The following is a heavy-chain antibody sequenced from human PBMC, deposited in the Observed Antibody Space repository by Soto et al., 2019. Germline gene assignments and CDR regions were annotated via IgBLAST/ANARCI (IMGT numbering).Heavy chain of an antibody. CDR3: ARDSADYYDRSGEGAFEI. D-gene: IGHD3-22*01. J-gene: IGHJ3*02. CDR1: GFTFSSYG. Sequence: QVQLVESGGGVVQPGRSLRLSCAASGFTFSSYGMHWVRQAPGKGLEWVAVTWYDGSNEYYADSVKGRFTISRDKSKNTLYLQMNSLRAEDTAVYYCARDSADYYDRSGEGAFEIWGQGTMVTVSS. V-gene: IGHV3-33*01. CDR2: TWYDGSNE.